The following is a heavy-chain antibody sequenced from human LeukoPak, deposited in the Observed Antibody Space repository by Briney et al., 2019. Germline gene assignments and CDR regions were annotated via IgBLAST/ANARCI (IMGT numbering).Heavy chain of an antibody. D-gene: IGHD3-10*02. J-gene: IGHJ6*04. Sequence: GGSLRLSCAASEFSVGSNYMTWVRQAPGKGLEWVSLIYSGGSTYYADSVKGRFTISRDNSKNTLYLHMNSLRPEDTAVYYCAELGITMIGGVWGKGTTVTISS. CDR1: EFSVGSNY. CDR3: AELGITMIGGV. CDR2: IYSGGST. V-gene: IGHV3-66*01.